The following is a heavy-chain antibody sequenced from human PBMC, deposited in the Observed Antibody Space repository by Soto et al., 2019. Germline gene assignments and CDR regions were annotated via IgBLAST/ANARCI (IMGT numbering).Heavy chain of an antibody. CDR3: ARNGSGDGYNVDY. Sequence: EVQLVESGGGLVQPGGSLRLSCAASGFTFSSYSMNWVRQAPGKGLAWVSYISSSRSTIHYADSVKGRFTISRDNAKYSLYLQTNSLRAEDTAVYYCARNGSGDGYNVDYWGQGTLVTVSS. V-gene: IGHV3-48*01. J-gene: IGHJ4*02. CDR2: ISSSRSTI. D-gene: IGHD5-12*01. CDR1: GFTFSSYS.